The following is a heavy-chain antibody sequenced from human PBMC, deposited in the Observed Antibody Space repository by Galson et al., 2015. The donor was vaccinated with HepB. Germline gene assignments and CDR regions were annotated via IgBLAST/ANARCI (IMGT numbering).Heavy chain of an antibody. J-gene: IGHJ6*02. V-gene: IGHV3-30*02. D-gene: IGHD3-22*01. Sequence: LRLSCAASGFTFSSYGMHWVRQAPGKGLEWVAFIRYDGSNKYYADSVKGRFTISRDNSKNTLYLQMNSLRAEDTAVYYCAKDPWDSRYCDSSGYLYGMDVWGQGTTVTVSS. CDR2: IRYDGSNK. CDR1: GFTFSSYG. CDR3: AKDPWDSRYCDSSGYLYGMDV.